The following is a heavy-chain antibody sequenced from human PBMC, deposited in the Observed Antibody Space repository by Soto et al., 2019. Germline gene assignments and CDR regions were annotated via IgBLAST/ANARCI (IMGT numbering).Heavy chain of an antibody. CDR3: ARDGRIRFLEWLIGMDV. V-gene: IGHV3-30-3*01. Sequence: LRLSCAASGFTFSSYAMHWVRQAPGKGLEWVAVISYDGSNKYYADSVKGRFTISRDNSKNTLYLQMNSLRAEDTAVYYCARDGRIRFLEWLIGMDVWGQGTTVTVSS. CDR1: GFTFSSYA. D-gene: IGHD3-3*01. J-gene: IGHJ6*02. CDR2: ISYDGSNK.